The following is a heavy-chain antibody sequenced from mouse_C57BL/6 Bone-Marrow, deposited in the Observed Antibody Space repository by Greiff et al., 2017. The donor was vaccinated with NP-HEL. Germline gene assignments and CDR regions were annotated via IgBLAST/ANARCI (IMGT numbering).Heavy chain of an antibody. V-gene: IGHV1-82*01. D-gene: IGHD2-4*01. Sequence: VQVVESGPELVKPGASVKISCKASGYAFSSSWMNWVKQRPGKGLEWIGRIYPGDGDTNYNGKFKGKATLTADKSSSTAYMQLSSLTSEDSAVYFCARSGYDYYFDYWGQGTTLTVSS. CDR1: GYAFSSSW. J-gene: IGHJ2*01. CDR3: ARSGYDYYFDY. CDR2: IYPGDGDT.